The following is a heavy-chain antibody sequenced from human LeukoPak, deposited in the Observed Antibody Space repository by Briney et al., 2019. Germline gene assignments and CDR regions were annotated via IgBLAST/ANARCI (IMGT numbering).Heavy chain of an antibody. CDR3: ARTRRRYSYDSSGYYDLGY. CDR2: INPNSGGT. J-gene: IGHJ4*02. D-gene: IGHD3-22*01. CDR1: GYTFTGYY. V-gene: IGHV1-2*06. Sequence: VASVKVSSKASGYTFTGYYMHWVRQAPGQGLEWMGRINPNSGGTNYAQKFQGRVTMTRDTSISTAYMELSRLRSDDTAVYYCARTRRRYSYDSSGYYDLGYWGRGTLVTVPS.